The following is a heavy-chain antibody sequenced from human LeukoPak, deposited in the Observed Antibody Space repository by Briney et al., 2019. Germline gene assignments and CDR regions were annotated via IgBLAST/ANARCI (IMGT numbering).Heavy chain of an antibody. Sequence: PSETLSRTCTVSGGSISSYYWSWIRQPPGKGLEWIGYIYYSGSTNYNPSLKSRVTISVDTSKNQFSLKLSSVTAADTAVYYCARSGRGYSYGYRAFDIWGQGTMVTVSS. CDR1: GGSISSYY. V-gene: IGHV4-59*01. J-gene: IGHJ3*02. D-gene: IGHD5-18*01. CDR2: IYYSGST. CDR3: ARSGRGYSYGYRAFDI.